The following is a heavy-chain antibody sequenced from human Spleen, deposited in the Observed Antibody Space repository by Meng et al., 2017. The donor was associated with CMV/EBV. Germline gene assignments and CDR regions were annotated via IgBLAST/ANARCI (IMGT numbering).Heavy chain of an antibody. CDR3: ARGYCSSTSCYTFTLNYFDY. CDR2: INPNSGGT. J-gene: IGHJ4*02. Sequence: ASVKVSCKASGYTFTSYAMHWVRQAPGQRLEWMGWINPNSGGTNYAQKFQGRVTMTRDTSISTAYMELSRLRSDDTAVYYCARGYCSSTSCYTFTLNYFDYWGQGTLVTVSS. D-gene: IGHD2-2*02. CDR1: GYTFTSYA. V-gene: IGHV1-2*02.